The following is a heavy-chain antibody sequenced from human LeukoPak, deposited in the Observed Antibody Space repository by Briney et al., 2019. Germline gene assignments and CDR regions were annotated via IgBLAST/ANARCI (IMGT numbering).Heavy chain of an antibody. CDR1: GFAFDDFA. J-gene: IGHJ4*02. CDR3: SRNGLVDFDY. V-gene: IGHV3-49*04. CDR2: IRRRAYGGAA. Sequence: QSGGSLTLSCTTSGFAFDDFAMSWVRQPAGKGLEWVGFIRRRAYGGAAEYAASVKGRFIISRDDSKGIAYLQMNSLKTEDTAVYYCSRNGLVDFDYWGQGSRVIVSP.